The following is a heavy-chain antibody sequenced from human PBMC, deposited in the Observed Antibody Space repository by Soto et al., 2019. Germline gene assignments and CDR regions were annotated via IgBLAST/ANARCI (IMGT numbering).Heavy chain of an antibody. CDR2: IYYTGRT. CDR3: ARGGYGDPQYYGMDV. Sequence: SETLSLTCTVSGGSISSYYWNWIRQAPGKGLEWIGYIYYTGRTNYNPSLKSRVIMSVDTSKNQFSLKLTSVTAADTAVFYCARGGYGDPQYYGMDVWGQGTTLTVSS. J-gene: IGHJ6*02. D-gene: IGHD4-17*01. V-gene: IGHV4-59*01. CDR1: GGSISSYY.